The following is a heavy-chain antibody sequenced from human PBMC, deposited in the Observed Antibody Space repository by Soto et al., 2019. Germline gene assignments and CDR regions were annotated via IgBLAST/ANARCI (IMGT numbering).Heavy chain of an antibody. V-gene: IGHV1-69*02. D-gene: IGHD3-16*02. Sequence: SVKVSCKASGGTFSSYTISWVRQAPGQGLDWMGRIIPILGIANYAQKFQGRVTITADKSTSTAYMELSSLRSEDTAVYYCARSWKDDYIWGSYRPYFDYWGQGTLVTVSS. CDR2: IIPILGIA. CDR3: ARSWKDDYIWGSYRPYFDY. CDR1: GGTFSSYT. J-gene: IGHJ4*02.